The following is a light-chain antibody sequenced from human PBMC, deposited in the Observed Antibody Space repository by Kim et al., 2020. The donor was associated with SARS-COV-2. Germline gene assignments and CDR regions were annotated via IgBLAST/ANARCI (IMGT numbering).Light chain of an antibody. V-gene: IGKV2D-29*01. J-gene: IGKJ4*01. Sequence: IVMTQNPVSLSVTPGQPASISCKSSQSLLHSDGKTYVYWYVQKPGQPPQLLIYEVSNRFSEVPERFSGSGSGTDFTLKISRVEADDVGIYYCMQSKEVPLTFGGGTKVDIK. CDR2: EVS. CDR1: QSLLHSDGKTY. CDR3: MQSKEVPLT.